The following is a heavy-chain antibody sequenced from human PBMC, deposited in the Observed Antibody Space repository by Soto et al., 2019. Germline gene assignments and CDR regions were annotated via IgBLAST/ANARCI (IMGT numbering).Heavy chain of an antibody. CDR1: GFTVNSNY. D-gene: IGHD5-18*01. J-gene: IGHJ4*02. CDR3: ARVPGGIQLWLSD. V-gene: IGHV3-53*01. Sequence: GGSLRLSCAASGFTVNSNYMSWVRQAPGKGLEWVSVINSGGNTYYADSVKGRFTISRDNSKNTVYLQMNSLRAEDTAVYYCARVPGGIQLWLSDWGQGTLVTVSS. CDR2: INSGGNT.